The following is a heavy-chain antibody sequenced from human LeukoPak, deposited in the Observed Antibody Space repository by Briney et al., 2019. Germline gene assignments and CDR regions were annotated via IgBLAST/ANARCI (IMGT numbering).Heavy chain of an antibody. CDR3: ATYGDYVY. D-gene: IGHD4-17*01. CDR2: IRYDGSNK. V-gene: IGHV3-30*02. Sequence: GGPLRFSCAASEFPFISYGMHWVRQAPGKGLEWVAFIRYDGSNKYYADSVKGRFTISRDNSKNTLYLQMNSLRAEDTAVYYCATYGDYVYWGQGTLFTVSS. CDR1: EFPFISYG. J-gene: IGHJ4*02.